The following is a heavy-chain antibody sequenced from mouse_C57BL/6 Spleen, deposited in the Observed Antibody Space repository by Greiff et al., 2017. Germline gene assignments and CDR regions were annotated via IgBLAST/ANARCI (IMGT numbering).Heavy chain of an antibody. V-gene: IGHV5-17*01. Sequence: EVQRVESGGGLVKPGGSLKLSCAASGFTFSDYGMHWVRQAPEKGLEWVAYISSGSSTIYYADTVKGRFTISRDNAKNTLFLQMTSLRSEDTAMYYCARPSYGRAMDYWGQGTSVSVSS. D-gene: IGHD1-1*01. J-gene: IGHJ4*01. CDR2: ISSGSSTI. CDR3: ARPSYGRAMDY. CDR1: GFTFSDYG.